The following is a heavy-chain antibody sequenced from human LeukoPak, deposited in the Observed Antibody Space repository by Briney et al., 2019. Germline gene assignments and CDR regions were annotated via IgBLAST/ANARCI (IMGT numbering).Heavy chain of an antibody. CDR3: ARDDRVAFDI. J-gene: IGHJ3*02. Sequence: SETLSLTCTVSGYSISSGYYWGWIRQPPGKGLEWIGSIYHSGSTYYNPSLKSRVTISVDTSKNQFSLKLSSVTAADTAVYYCARDDRVAFDIWGQGTMVTVSS. CDR1: GYSISSGYY. V-gene: IGHV4-38-2*02. CDR2: IYHSGST.